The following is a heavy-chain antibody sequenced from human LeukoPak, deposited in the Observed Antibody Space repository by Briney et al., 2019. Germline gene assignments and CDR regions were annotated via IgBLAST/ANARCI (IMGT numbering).Heavy chain of an antibody. CDR3: ARLGGARRDY. J-gene: IGHJ4*02. D-gene: IGHD3-16*01. CDR1: GGSISSGSYY. Sequence: SETLSLTCTVSGGSISSGSYYWSWIRQPAGKGLEWIGRIYTSGSTNYNPSLKSRVTISVDTSKNQFSLNVSSVTAADTSVYYCARLGGARRDYWGQGTLVTVSS. V-gene: IGHV4-61*02. CDR2: IYTSGST.